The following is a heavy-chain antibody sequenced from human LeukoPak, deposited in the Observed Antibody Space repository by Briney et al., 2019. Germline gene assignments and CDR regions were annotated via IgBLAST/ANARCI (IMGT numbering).Heavy chain of an antibody. V-gene: IGHV3-30*18. J-gene: IGHJ5*02. D-gene: IGHD3-10*01. CDR1: GFTFSSYG. Sequence: GRSLRLSCAASGFTFSSYGMHWVRQAPGKGLEWVAVIWYGGSNKYYADSVKGRFTISRDNSKNTLYLQMNSLRAEDTAVYYCAKDHYGSGSSGWFDPWGQGTLVTVSS. CDR2: IWYGGSNK. CDR3: AKDHYGSGSSGWFDP.